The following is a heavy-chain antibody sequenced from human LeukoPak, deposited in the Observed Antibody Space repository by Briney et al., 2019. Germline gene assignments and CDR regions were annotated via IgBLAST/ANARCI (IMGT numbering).Heavy chain of an antibody. J-gene: IGHJ3*02. CDR3: ARKGDGAFDI. D-gene: IGHD3-16*01. CDR2: ITTSSSYI. CDR1: GFIFSKYT. V-gene: IGHV3-21*01. Sequence: PGGSLRLSCAASGFIFSKYTMNWVRQAPGKGLEWVSSITTSSSYIYYADSMKGRFTVSRDNAKNSLYLQMNSLRAGDTAAYYCARKGDGAFDIWGQGTMVTVSS.